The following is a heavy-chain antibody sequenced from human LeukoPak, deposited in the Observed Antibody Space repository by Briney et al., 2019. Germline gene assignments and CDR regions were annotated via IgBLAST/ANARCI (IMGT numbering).Heavy chain of an antibody. J-gene: IGHJ5*02. CDR2: IHHSGST. D-gene: IGHD2-2*01. CDR3: ARTEAFCSDTSCSNWFVP. Sequence: SGTLSLTCAVSGGSVSRSNWWNWVRQPPGKGLEWIGEIHHSGSTNYNPSLKSRVTMSVDKSKNQFSLKLSSVTAADTAVYYCARTEAFCSDTSCSNWFVPWGQGTLVTVSS. V-gene: IGHV4-4*02. CDR1: GGSVSRSNW.